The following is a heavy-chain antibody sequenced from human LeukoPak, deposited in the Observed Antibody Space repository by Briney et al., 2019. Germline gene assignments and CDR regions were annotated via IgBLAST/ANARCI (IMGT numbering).Heavy chain of an antibody. J-gene: IGHJ6*02. CDR2: ISSSGSTI. V-gene: IGHV3-11*01. CDR3: ARDVPYFYGMDV. CDR1: GFTFSDYY. Sequence: TSGGSLRLSCAASGFTFSDYYMSWIRQAPGKGLEWVSYISSSGSTIYYADSVKGRFTISRDNAKNSLYLQMNSLGAEDTAVYYCARDVPYFYGMDVWGQGTTVTVSS.